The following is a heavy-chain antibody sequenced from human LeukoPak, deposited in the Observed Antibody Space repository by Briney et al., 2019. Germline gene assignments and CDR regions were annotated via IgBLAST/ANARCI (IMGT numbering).Heavy chain of an antibody. J-gene: IGHJ4*02. CDR3: ARDGRLFGSSHTPVRYYFDY. D-gene: IGHD6-13*01. CDR2: ISYDGSNK. Sequence: PGRSLRLSCAASGFTFSSYAMHWVRQAPGKGLEWVAVISYDGSNKYYADSVKGRFTISRDNAKNTLYLQMNSLRAEDTAVYYCARDGRLFGSSHTPVRYYFDYWGQGTLATVSS. CDR1: GFTFSSYA. V-gene: IGHV3-30-3*01.